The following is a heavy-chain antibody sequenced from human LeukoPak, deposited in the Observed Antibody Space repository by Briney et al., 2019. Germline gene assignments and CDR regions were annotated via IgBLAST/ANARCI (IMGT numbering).Heavy chain of an antibody. CDR1: GGSISSSSYY. CDR3: ARSGHGTAYYYYYYMDV. V-gene: IGHV4-39*07. J-gene: IGHJ6*03. Sequence: SETLSLTCTVSGGSISSSSYYWGWIRQPPGKGLEWIGSIYYSGSTYYNPSLKSRVTISVDTSKNQFSLKLSSVTAADTAVYYCARSGHGTAYYYYYYMDVWGKGTTVTVSS. CDR2: IYYSGST.